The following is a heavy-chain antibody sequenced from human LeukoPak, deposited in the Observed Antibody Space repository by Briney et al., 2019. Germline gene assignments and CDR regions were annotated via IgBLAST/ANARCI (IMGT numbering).Heavy chain of an antibody. V-gene: IGHV1-8*01. Sequence: ASVKVSCKASGYTFTSYDINWVRQATGQGLEWMGWMNPNSGNTGYAQKFQGRVTMTRNTSISTAYMGLSSLRSEDTAVYYCARGPRMYSGSHFGYWGQGTLVTVSS. CDR2: MNPNSGNT. CDR3: ARGPRMYSGSHFGY. J-gene: IGHJ4*02. CDR1: GYTFTSYD. D-gene: IGHD1-26*01.